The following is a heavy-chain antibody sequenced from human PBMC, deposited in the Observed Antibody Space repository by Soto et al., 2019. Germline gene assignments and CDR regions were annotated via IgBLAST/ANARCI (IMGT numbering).Heavy chain of an antibody. J-gene: IGHJ4*02. CDR3: ASQHYYDSSGHYVVY. D-gene: IGHD3-22*01. V-gene: IGHV4-39*01. CDR2: IHYSGST. Sequence: PSEALSLTCTVSGGSVSRGRYYWSWIRQPPGKGLEWIGNIHYSGSTYYDSSLQSRVTISIDTSKNQFSLKLSSVTATDTAVYYCASQHYYDSSGHYVVYWGQGTLVTVSS. CDR1: GGSVSRGRYY.